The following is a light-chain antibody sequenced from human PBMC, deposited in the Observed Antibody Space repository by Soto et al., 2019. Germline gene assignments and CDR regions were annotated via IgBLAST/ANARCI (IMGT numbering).Light chain of an antibody. CDR2: ANT. V-gene: IGLV1-40*01. CDR3: QSYDDSLGGHVI. CDR1: SSYIGAGYD. Sequence: HSVLTQPPSVSGAPGQRVTISCTGSSSYIGAGYDVHWYQQLPGTAPKLLIYANTNRPSGVPDRFSGSKSGTSASLAITGLQAEDEADYYCQSYDDSLGGHVIFGGGTKLTVL. J-gene: IGLJ2*01.